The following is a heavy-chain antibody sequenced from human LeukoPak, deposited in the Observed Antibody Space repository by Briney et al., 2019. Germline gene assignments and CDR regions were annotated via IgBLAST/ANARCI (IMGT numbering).Heavy chain of an antibody. D-gene: IGHD3-10*01. J-gene: IGHJ4*02. CDR3: ARGISTVRDPKPFDY. CDR1: GFTFSSYA. CDR2: ISYDGSNK. V-gene: IGHV3-30-3*01. Sequence: GGSLRLSCAASGFTFSSYAMHWVRQAPGKGLEWVAVISYDGSNKYYADSVKGRFTISRDNSKNTLYLQMNSLRAEDTAVYYCARGISTVRDPKPFDYWGQGTLVTVSS.